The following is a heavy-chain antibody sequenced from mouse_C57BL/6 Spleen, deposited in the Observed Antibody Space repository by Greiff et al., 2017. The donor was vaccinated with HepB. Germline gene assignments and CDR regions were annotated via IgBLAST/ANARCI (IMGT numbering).Heavy chain of an antibody. V-gene: IGHV3-1*01. D-gene: IGHD1-1*01. CDR3: ARDGPFYYGSSYQGYFDV. J-gene: IGHJ1*03. Sequence: VQLQQSGPGMVKPSQSLSLTCTVTGYSITSGYDWHWIRHFPGNKLEWMGYISYSGSTNYNPSLKSRISITHDTSKNHFFLKLNSVTTEDTATYYCARDGPFYYGSSYQGYFDVWGTGTTVTVSS. CDR1: GYSITSGYD. CDR2: ISYSGST.